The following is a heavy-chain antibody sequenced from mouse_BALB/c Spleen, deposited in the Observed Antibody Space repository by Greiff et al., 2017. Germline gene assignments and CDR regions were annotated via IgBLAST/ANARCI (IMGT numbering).Heavy chain of an antibody. CDR1: GYTFTSYW. J-gene: IGHJ4*01. CDR3: ARDGYYRYYAMDD. V-gene: IGHV1-7*01. CDR2: INPSTGYT. Sequence: VQLQQSGAELAKPGASVKMSCKASGYTFTSYWMHWVKQRPGQGLEWIGYINPSTGYTEYNQKFKDKATLTADKSSSTAYMQLSSLTSEDSAVYYCARDGYYRYYAMDDWGQGTSVTVSS. D-gene: IGHD2-3*01.